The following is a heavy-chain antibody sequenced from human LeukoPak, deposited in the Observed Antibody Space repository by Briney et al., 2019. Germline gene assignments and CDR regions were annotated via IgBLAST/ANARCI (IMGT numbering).Heavy chain of an antibody. CDR2: IYHSGST. CDR1: GGSISSGGYS. V-gene: IGHV4-30-2*01. J-gene: IGHJ5*02. D-gene: IGHD2-2*02. CDR3: ARDYCSSTSCHKGWFDP. Sequence: SEALSLTCTVSGGSISSGGYSWSWIRQPPGKGLEWIGYIYHSGSTYYNPSLKSRVTISVDRSKNQFSLKLSSVTAADTAVYYCARDYCSSTSCHKGWFDPWGQGTLVTVSS.